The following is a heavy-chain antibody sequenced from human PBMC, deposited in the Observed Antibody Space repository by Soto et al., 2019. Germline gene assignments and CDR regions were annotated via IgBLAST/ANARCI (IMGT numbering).Heavy chain of an antibody. J-gene: IGHJ4*02. Sequence: SLRLSCAASGFTFSNYGMHWVRQAPGKGLEWVAVIWYDGSKKYYVDSVKGRFTISRDNSKNTLYLQMNSLRAEDTAVYYCARDYSEKGDYKIFDYWGQGTQVTVSS. V-gene: IGHV3-33*01. CDR3: ARDYSEKGDYKIFDY. D-gene: IGHD4-4*01. CDR2: IWYDGSKK. CDR1: GFTFSNYG.